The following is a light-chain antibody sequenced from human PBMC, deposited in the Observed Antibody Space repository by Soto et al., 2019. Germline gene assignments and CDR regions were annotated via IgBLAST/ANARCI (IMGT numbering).Light chain of an antibody. V-gene: IGKV1-39*01. CDR2: AAS. CDR1: QSIRSY. CDR3: QQYGSSRWT. Sequence: DMQVNQSPSSLSASVGARVTITCRASQSIRSYLNWYQQKPGKGPKLLIYAASSLQSGIPDRFSGSGSGTDFTLTISRLEPEDFAVYYCQQYGSSRWTFGQGTKVDIK. J-gene: IGKJ1*01.